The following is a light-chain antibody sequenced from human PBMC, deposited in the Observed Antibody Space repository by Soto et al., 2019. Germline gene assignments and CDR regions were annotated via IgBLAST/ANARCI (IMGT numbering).Light chain of an antibody. CDR1: SGHNTYI. J-gene: IGLJ2*01. CDR3: QTWGTGIRV. V-gene: IGLV4-69*01. Sequence: QLVLTQSPSASASLGASVKLTCALNSGHNTYIVAWHQQQPEKGPRYLMKVKSDGSHIRGDGIPDRFSGSSSGAERYLTISSLQSEDEADYYCQTWGTGIRVFGGGTQLTVL. CDR2: VKSDGSH.